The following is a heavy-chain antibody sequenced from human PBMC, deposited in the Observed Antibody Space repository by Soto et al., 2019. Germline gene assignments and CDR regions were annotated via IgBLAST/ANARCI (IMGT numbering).Heavy chain of an antibody. CDR2: IYYSGST. J-gene: IGHJ3*02. Sequence: QVQLQESGPGLVKPSETLSLTCTVSGGSISSYYWSWIRQPPGKGLERIGYIYYSGSTNYNPSLKSRVTISVDTSKNQFSLKLSSVTAADAAVYYCARKRLNDAFDIWGQGTMVTVSS. V-gene: IGHV4-59*08. D-gene: IGHD1-1*01. CDR3: ARKRLNDAFDI. CDR1: GGSISSYY.